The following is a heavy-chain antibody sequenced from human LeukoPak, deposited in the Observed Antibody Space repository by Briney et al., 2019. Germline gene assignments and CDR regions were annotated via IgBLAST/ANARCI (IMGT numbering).Heavy chain of an antibody. CDR3: TAEIYRGYVYSYYYGMDV. J-gene: IGHJ6*02. CDR1: GFTFSNSA. CDR2: IVVGSDST. D-gene: IGHD5-12*01. Sequence: SVKVSCKASGFTFSNSAFQWVRQARGQRLEWIGWIVVGSDSTKYAQKFQERVSITRDMSTSTVYMELSSLRSEDTAVYYCTAEIYRGYVYSYYYGMDVWGQGTTVTVFS. V-gene: IGHV1-58*01.